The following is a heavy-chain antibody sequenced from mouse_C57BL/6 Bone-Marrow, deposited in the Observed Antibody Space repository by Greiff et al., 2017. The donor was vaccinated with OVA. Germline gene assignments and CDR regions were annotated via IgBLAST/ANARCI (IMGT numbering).Heavy chain of an antibody. J-gene: IGHJ4*01. D-gene: IGHD1-1*01. Sequence: VQLKQSGPELVKPGASVKISCKASGYTFTDYCMNWVKQSHGKSLEWIGDINPNNGGTSYNQKFKGKATLTVDKCSSTAYMELRSLTSEDSAVYYCARDGSSPYAMDYWGQGNSVTVSS. CDR1: GYTFTDYC. CDR3: ARDGSSPYAMDY. CDR2: INPNNGGT. V-gene: IGHV1-26*01.